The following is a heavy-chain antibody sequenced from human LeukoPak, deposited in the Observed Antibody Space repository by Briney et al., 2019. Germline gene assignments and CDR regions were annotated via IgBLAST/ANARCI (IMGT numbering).Heavy chain of an antibody. V-gene: IGHV4-4*07. CDR2: IYTSGST. Sequence: PSETLSLTCTVSGGSISSYYWSWIRQPPGKGLEWIGRIYTSGSTNYNPSLKSRVTMSVDTSKNQFSLKLSSVTAADTAFYYCARDYYDNSGSNWYFDLWGRGTLVTVSS. D-gene: IGHD3-22*01. CDR3: ARDYYDNSGSNWYFDL. J-gene: IGHJ2*01. CDR1: GGSISSYY.